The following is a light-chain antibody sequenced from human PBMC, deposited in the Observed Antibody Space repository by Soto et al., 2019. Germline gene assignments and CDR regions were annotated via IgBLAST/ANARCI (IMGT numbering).Light chain of an antibody. V-gene: IGLV2-11*01. CDR1: SSDVGVYNY. CDR3: SSYTGSYTWV. Sequence: QYALTQPRSVSGSPGQSVTISCTGTSSDVGVYNYVSWYQQHPGKAPKLMIYDVSKRPSGVPDRFSGSKSGNTASLTISGLQAEDEADYYCSSYTGSYTWVFGGGTKLTVL. J-gene: IGLJ3*02. CDR2: DVS.